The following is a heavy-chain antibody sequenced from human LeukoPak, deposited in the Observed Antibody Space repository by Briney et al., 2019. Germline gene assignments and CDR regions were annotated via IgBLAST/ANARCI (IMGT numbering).Heavy chain of an antibody. CDR3: ARVQVSDDNWGFLDY. Sequence: ASVTVSCKASGYTFSGYYMHWVRQAPGQGLEWMGWINPNSGGTKYAQKFQGRVTMTRDTSISTAYMELSRLSSDDTAVYYCARVQVSDDNWGFLDYWGQGTLVTVSS. CDR2: INPNSGGT. V-gene: IGHV1-2*02. J-gene: IGHJ4*02. D-gene: IGHD1-1*01. CDR1: GYTFSGYY.